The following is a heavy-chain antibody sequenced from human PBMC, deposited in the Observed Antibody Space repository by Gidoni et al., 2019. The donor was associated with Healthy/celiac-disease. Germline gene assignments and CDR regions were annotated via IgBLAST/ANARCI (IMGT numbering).Heavy chain of an antibody. V-gene: IGHV3-66*01. Sequence: EVQLAHSGGGWAQPGGAVRQSGAASGIAGRSNFMGWVRQAQGKGLGWVSVIYSGGSTSDVDSVEVGFTISRDTSKNTLYLHMNSLRAAAAAVYYCARSGYSGGWPSGYFDYWGQGTLVTVSS. CDR3: ARSGYSGGWPSGYFDY. J-gene: IGHJ4*02. D-gene: IGHD6-19*01. CDR1: GIAGRSNF. CDR2: IYSGGST.